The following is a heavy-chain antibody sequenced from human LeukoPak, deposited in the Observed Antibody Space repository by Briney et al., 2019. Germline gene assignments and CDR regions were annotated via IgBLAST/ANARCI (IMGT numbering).Heavy chain of an antibody. D-gene: IGHD3-22*01. Sequence: GGSLRLSCAASGFTSSNYAMSWVRQAPGKGLEWVSVITGSAGSTYYADSVKGRFTISRDNSKNTLYVQVNSLGTEDTAAYYCAKGSYYDSSGSFYFDYWGQGTLVTVSS. V-gene: IGHV3-23*01. CDR1: GFTSSNYA. CDR2: ITGSAGST. J-gene: IGHJ4*02. CDR3: AKGSYYDSSGSFYFDY.